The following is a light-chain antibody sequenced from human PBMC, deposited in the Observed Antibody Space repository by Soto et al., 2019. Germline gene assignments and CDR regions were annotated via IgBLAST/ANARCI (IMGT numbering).Light chain of an antibody. J-gene: IGKJ4*01. CDR1: QSVTWY. Sequence: DIVLTQSPATLSLSPGERATLSCRASQSVTWYLAWYQQKPGQAPRLLIYDATNMATGIPARFSGSGSGTDFTLTSSSLEPEDLAVYYCQQRTNWLTFGGGTRVEI. CDR2: DAT. CDR3: QQRTNWLT. V-gene: IGKV3-11*01.